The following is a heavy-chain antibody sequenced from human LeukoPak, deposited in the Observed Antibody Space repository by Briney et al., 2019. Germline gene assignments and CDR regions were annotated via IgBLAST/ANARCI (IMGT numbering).Heavy chain of an antibody. J-gene: IGHJ3*02. D-gene: IGHD5-12*01. CDR3: ARSISEVDLAFDI. Sequence: PSETLSLTCTVSGGSISSYYWSWIRQPPGKGLEWIGYIYYSGSTNYNPSLKSRVTISVDTSKNQFSLKLSSVTAADTAVYYCARSISEVDLAFDIWGQGTMVTVSS. V-gene: IGHV4-59*08. CDR1: GGSISSYY. CDR2: IYYSGST.